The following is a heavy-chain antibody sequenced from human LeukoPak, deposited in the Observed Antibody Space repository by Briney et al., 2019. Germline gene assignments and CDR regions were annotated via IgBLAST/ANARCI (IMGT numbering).Heavy chain of an antibody. CDR1: GGSFSGYY. J-gene: IGHJ4*02. CDR3: ARGRGRSGNSSGYYSFRY. CDR2: INHSGST. V-gene: IGHV4-34*01. D-gene: IGHD3-22*01. Sequence: PSETLSLTCAVYGGSFSGYYWSWIRQPPGKGLEWIGEINHSGSTNYNPSLKSRVTISVDTSKNQFSLKLSSVTAADTAVYYCARGRGRSGNSSGYYSFRYWGQGTLVTVSS.